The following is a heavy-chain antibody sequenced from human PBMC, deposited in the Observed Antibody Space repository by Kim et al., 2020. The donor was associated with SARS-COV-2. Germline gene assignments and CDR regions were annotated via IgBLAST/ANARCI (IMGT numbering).Heavy chain of an antibody. Sequence: VGSLRLSCAASGFTFGNYWMTWVRQAPGQGLEWVANIKHDGTVKQYADFVEGRFTISRDNAKNSLYLEMDSLRAEDTAIYYCATSWSYAFDSWGQGTLVT. V-gene: IGHV3-7*03. CDR3: ATSWSYAFDS. CDR2: IKHDGTVK. J-gene: IGHJ5*01. D-gene: IGHD3-16*01. CDR1: GFTFGNYW.